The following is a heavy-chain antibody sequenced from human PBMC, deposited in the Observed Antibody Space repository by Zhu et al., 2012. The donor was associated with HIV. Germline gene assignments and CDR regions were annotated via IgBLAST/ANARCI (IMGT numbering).Heavy chain of an antibody. CDR1: GSSIISTYY. CDR2: IYHSETT. V-gene: IGHV4-38-2*01. D-gene: IGHD3-3*02. Sequence: QVQLQESGPGLVKPSETLSLTCAVSGSSIISTYYWGWIRQPPGKGLEWIGSIYHSETTYYNPSLKSRVTISIDTANNQFSLKLSSVTAADTAVYYCARHSWTATDYFDYWGQEPWSPS. J-gene: IGHJ4*01. CDR3: ARHSWTATDYFDY.